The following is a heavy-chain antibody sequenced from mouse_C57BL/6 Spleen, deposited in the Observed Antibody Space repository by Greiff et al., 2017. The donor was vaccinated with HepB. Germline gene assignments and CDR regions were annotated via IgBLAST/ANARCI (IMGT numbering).Heavy chain of an antibody. CDR3: ARSYGSSYEGFAY. CDR2: IYPGDGDT. V-gene: IGHV1-80*01. D-gene: IGHD1-1*01. CDR1: GYAFSSYW. Sequence: VQLQQSGAELVKPGASVKISCKASGYAFSSYWMNWVKQRPGKGLEWIGQIYPGDGDTNYNGKFKGKATLTADKSSSTAYMQLSSLTSEDSAVYFCARSYGSSYEGFAYWGQGTLVTVSA. J-gene: IGHJ3*01.